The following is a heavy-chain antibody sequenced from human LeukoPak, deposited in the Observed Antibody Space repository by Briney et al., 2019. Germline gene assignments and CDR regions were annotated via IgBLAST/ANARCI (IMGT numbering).Heavy chain of an antibody. CDR1: GYTFTNYW. J-gene: IGHJ4*02. CDR2: IYPNNSDS. V-gene: IGHV5-51*01. CDR3: ALSNEAFDSAGYFDY. Sequence: GESLKISCKGSGYTFTNYWVGWVRQMPGKGLEWMGTIYPNNSDSRYNPSFRGQVTISVDRSITTAYLLWKRLKASDTAIHYCALSNEAFDSAGYFDYWGQGTLVTVSS. D-gene: IGHD3-22*01.